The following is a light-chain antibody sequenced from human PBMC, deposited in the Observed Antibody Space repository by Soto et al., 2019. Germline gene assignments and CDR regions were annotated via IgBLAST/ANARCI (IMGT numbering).Light chain of an antibody. V-gene: IGKV3-15*01. J-gene: IGKJ1*01. CDR2: HAS. CDR3: QQYNNWPPWT. Sequence: EIVLTQSPATLSLSQGERATLSCRASQSVSSSYLAWYQQKPGQAPRLLIYHASARATGIPARFSGSGSGIEFTLTISGLQSEDFAVYYCQQYNNWPPWTFGQGSKVDTK. CDR1: QSVSSSY.